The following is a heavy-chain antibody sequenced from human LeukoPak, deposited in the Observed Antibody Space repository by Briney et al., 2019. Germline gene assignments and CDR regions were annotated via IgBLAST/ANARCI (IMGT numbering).Heavy chain of an antibody. CDR3: ARLNPQYNWNDLGYFDY. CDR1: GFTFSSYG. Sequence: GGSLRLSCAASGFTFSSYGMNWVRQAPGKGLEWVAVIWYDGSNKYYVDSVKGRFTISRDNSKNTLYLQMNSLKASDTAMYYCARLNPQYNWNDLGYFDYWGQGTLVTVSS. V-gene: IGHV3-33*01. D-gene: IGHD1-20*01. CDR2: IWYDGSNK. J-gene: IGHJ4*02.